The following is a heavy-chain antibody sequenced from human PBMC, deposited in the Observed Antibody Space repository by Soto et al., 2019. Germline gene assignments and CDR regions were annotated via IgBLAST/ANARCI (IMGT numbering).Heavy chain of an antibody. V-gene: IGHV1-8*01. D-gene: IGHD3-22*01. CDR2: MNPNSGNT. CDR3: ARDPTNYYDSSGYASPYGMDV. J-gene: IGHJ6*02. Sequence: ASVKVSCKASGYTFNNYDINWVRQATGQGLEWMGWMNPNSGNTGYAQKFQGRVTMTSDTSITTAYMELSSLRSEDTAVYYCARDPTNYYDSSGYASPYGMDVWGQGTTVTVSS. CDR1: GYTFNNYD.